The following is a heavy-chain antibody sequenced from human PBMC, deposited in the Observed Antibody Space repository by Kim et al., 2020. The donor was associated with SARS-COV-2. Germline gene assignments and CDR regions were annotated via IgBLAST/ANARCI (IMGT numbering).Heavy chain of an antibody. J-gene: IGHJ4*02. V-gene: IGHV7-4-1*02. D-gene: IGHD3-22*01. Sequence: ASVKVSCKASGYTFINYAINWVRQAPGQGLEWMGWINTNAGNPTYAPGFTGRFVFSLDTSVSTSYLQLSSLKAEDTAVYYCARETFYYDSRTTNYFDYWGQGTLVTVSS. CDR1: GYTFINYA. CDR2: INTNAGNP. CDR3: ARETFYYDSRTTNYFDY.